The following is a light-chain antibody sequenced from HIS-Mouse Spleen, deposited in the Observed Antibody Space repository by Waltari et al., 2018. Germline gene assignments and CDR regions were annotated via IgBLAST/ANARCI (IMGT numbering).Light chain of an antibody. CDR2: EAS. CDR1: ALPKKY. Sequence: SYELTQPPSVSVSPGQTARITCSGDALPKKYAYWYQQKSGQAPVLVTYEASKRPPGIPERFSGSRSGTMATLTISGAQVEDEADYYCYSTDSSGNHRVFGGGTKLTVL. J-gene: IGLJ2*01. V-gene: IGLV3-10*01. CDR3: YSTDSSGNHRV.